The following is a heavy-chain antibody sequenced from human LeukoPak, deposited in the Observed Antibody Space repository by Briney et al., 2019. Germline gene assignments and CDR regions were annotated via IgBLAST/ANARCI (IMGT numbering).Heavy chain of an antibody. CDR3: AKDQGGYASNFDY. D-gene: IGHD5-12*01. CDR1: GFTFDGYA. J-gene: IGHJ4*02. Sequence: GGSLRLSCAASGFTFDGYAIHWVRQVPGKGLEWVSGINWNSGSIGYADSVKGRFTISRDNAKNSLYLQMNSLRAEDTALYYCAKDQGGYASNFDYWGQGTLVTVSS. CDR2: INWNSGSI. V-gene: IGHV3-9*01.